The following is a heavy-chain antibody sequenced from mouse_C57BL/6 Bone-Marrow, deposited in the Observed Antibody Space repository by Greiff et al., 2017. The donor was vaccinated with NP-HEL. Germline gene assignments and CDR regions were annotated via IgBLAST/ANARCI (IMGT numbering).Heavy chain of an antibody. J-gene: IGHJ3*01. D-gene: IGHD3-2*02. Sequence: VQLQQPGAELVKPGASVKLSCKASGYTFTSYWMQWVKQRPGQGLEWIGEIDPSDSYTNYNQKFKGKATLTVDTSSSTAYMQLSSLTSEDSAVYYCARQLRLGFAYWGQGTRVTVSA. V-gene: IGHV1-50*01. CDR2: IDPSDSYT. CDR1: GYTFTSYW. CDR3: ARQLRLGFAY.